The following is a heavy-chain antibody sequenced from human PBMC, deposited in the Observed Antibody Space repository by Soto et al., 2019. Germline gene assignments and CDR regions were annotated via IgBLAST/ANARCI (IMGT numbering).Heavy chain of an antibody. D-gene: IGHD6-6*01. V-gene: IGHV3-30-3*01. Sequence: QVQLVESGGGVVQPGRSLRLSCAASGFTFSSYAMHWVRQAPGKGLEWVAVISYDGSNKYYADSVKGRFTISRDNSKNTLYLQMNGRRAEDTAVYYCARDRRYSSSFGRYYYGMDVWGQGTTVTVSS. CDR1: GFTFSSYA. CDR2: ISYDGSNK. CDR3: ARDRRYSSSFGRYYYGMDV. J-gene: IGHJ6*02.